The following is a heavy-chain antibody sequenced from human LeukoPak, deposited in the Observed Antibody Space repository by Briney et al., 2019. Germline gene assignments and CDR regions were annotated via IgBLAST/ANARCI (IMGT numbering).Heavy chain of an antibody. D-gene: IGHD6-6*01. J-gene: IGHJ4*02. CDR3: LRDTWATRLFDY. V-gene: IGHV3-74*01. Sequence: PGGSLRLSCAASGFTVSSYWMHWVRQAPGKGLVWVSRITSDGSSTSYADSVKGRFAISRDNAKNTLYLQMNSLRAEDTAVYYCLRDTWATRLFDYWGQGALVTVSS. CDR2: ITSDGSST. CDR1: GFTVSSYW.